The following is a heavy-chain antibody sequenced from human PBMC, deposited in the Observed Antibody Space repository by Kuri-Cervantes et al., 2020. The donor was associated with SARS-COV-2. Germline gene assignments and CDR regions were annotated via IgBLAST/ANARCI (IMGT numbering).Heavy chain of an antibody. D-gene: IGHD5-18*01. CDR3: ARLGGYRSGYNWFDP. CDR2: VNHNGGA. V-gene: IGHV4-34*01. CDR1: GGSLSGSF. Sequence: GSLRLSCAVYGGSLSGSFWGWIRQSPRKGLEWIGEVNHNGGANYNPSLRSRVTISVDTSKTQFSLSLTSVTAADTAVYFCARLGGYRSGYNWFDPWGQGTLVTVSS. J-gene: IGHJ5*02.